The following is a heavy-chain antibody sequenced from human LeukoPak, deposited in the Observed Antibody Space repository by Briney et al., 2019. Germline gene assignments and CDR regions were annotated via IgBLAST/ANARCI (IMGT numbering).Heavy chain of an antibody. CDR1: GFTFSSYA. Sequence: GGSLRLSCAASGFTFSSYAMSWVRQPPGKGPEWVSGISGSGDTTFYADTVKGRFTNSRDNAKNTMDLQMNSLRAEDTAVYYCAKDYSSAAREVIFDYWGQGTLVTVSS. CDR2: ISGSGDTT. V-gene: IGHV3-23*01. D-gene: IGHD3-10*01. J-gene: IGHJ4*02. CDR3: AKDYSSAAREVIFDY.